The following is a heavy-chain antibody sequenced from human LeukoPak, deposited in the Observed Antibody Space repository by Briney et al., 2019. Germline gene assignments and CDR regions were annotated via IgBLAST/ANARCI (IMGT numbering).Heavy chain of an antibody. CDR1: GFTFSSYE. J-gene: IGHJ3*02. V-gene: IGHV3-48*03. D-gene: IGHD6-19*01. Sequence: PGGSLRLSCAASGFTFSSYEMNWVRQAPGKGLEWVSYISSSGSTIYYADSVKGRFTISRDNAKNSLYLQMNSLRAEDTAVYYCASLGVRYRYSSGWPDAFDIWGQGTMVTVSS. CDR3: ASLGVRYRYSSGWPDAFDI. CDR2: ISSSGSTI.